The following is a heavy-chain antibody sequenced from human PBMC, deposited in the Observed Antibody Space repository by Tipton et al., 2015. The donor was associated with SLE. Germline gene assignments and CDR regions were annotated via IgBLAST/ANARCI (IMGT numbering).Heavy chain of an antibody. CDR1: GFTFSSYA. J-gene: IGHJ2*01. CDR3: AKDAGDPPGYFDL. CDR2: IYSGGSST. Sequence: GSLRLSCAASGFTFSSYAMSWVRQAPGKGLEWVSVIYSGGSSTYYADSVKGRFTISRDNYKNTLYLQMNSLRAEDTAVYYCAKDAGDPPGYFDLWGRGTLVTVSS. V-gene: IGHV3-23*03.